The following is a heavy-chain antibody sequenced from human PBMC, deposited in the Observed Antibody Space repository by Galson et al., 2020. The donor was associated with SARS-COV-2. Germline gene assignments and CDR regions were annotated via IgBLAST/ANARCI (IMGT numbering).Heavy chain of an antibody. D-gene: IGHD2-2*01. CDR3: AKSSVANRYQLLNIEAVGRVDY. J-gene: IGHJ4*02. Sequence: GESLKISCVASGVTFSAYVMSWVRQAPGKGLEWVSAMSGSGEDTYYADSVKGRFIISRDNPKNTLYLQMDSLRAEDTAVYFCAKSSVANRYQLLNIEAVGRVDYWGQGTLVTVSS. CDR1: GVTFSAYV. CDR2: MSGSGEDT. V-gene: IGHV3-23*01.